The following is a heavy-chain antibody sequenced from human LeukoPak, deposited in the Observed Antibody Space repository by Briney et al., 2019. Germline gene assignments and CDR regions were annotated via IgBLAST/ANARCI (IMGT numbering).Heavy chain of an antibody. V-gene: IGHV3-30*04. CDR2: ISYDGSNK. CDR1: GFTFGDYA. CDR3: AKDADDSSGYYYPDY. Sequence: PGGSLRLSCTASGFTFGDYAMSWVRQAPGKGLEWVAVISYDGSNKYYADSVKGRFTISRDNSKNTLYLQMNSLRAEDTAVYYCAKDADDSSGYYYPDYWGQGTLVTVSS. J-gene: IGHJ4*02. D-gene: IGHD3-22*01.